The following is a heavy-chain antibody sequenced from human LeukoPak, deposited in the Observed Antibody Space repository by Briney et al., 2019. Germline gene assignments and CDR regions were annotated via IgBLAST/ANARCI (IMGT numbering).Heavy chain of an antibody. CDR3: ASLAFDS. CDR2: IREDGSDK. Sequence: GGSLGLSCTASGFTFSRAWIDWVRQAPGKGLEWVADIREDGSDKYYGDSVKGRFTISRDNAKNSVYLQMNSLSPEDTAIYFCASLAFDSWGRGTLVTVSS. V-gene: IGHV3-7*01. D-gene: IGHD3-3*02. J-gene: IGHJ4*02. CDR1: GFTFSRAW.